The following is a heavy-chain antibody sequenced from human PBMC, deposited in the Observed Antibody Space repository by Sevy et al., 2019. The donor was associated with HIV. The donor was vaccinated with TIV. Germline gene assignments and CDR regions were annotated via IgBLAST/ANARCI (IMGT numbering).Heavy chain of an antibody. Sequence: SETLSLTCAVYDGSFSGYYWSWIRQPPGKGLEWIGEINHSGSTNYNPSLKSRVTISVDTSKNQFSLKLSSVTAADTAVYYCARGAPYYDSSGYFYFDYWGQGTLVTVSS. CDR2: INHSGST. V-gene: IGHV4-34*01. CDR3: ARGAPYYDSSGYFYFDY. CDR1: DGSFSGYY. J-gene: IGHJ4*02. D-gene: IGHD3-22*01.